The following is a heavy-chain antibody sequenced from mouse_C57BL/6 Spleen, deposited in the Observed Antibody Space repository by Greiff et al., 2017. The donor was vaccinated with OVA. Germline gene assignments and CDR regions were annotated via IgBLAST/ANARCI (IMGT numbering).Heavy chain of an antibody. CDR2: INPNNGGT. D-gene: IGHD1-1*01. V-gene: IGHV1-22*01. J-gene: IGHJ2*01. Sequence: EVQLQQSGPELVKPGASVKMSCKASGYTFTDYNMHWVKQSHGKSLEWLGYINPNNGGTSYNQKFKGKATLTVNKSSSTAYMELRSLTSEDSAVYYCARYGETAYYFDYWGQGTTLTVSS. CDR3: ARYGETAYYFDY. CDR1: GYTFTDYN.